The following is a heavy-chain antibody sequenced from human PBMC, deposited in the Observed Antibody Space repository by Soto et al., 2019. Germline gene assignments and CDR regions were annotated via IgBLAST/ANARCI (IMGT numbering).Heavy chain of an antibody. Sequence: SETLSLTXTVSGGSISSYYWSWIWQPPGKGLEWIGYIYYSGSANYNPSLKSRVTISVDTSKNQFSLKLSSVTAADTAVYYCARERNYYYDSSGYYSDWGQGTLVTVSS. V-gene: IGHV4-59*01. J-gene: IGHJ4*02. CDR3: ARERNYYYDSSGYYSD. CDR1: GGSISSYY. CDR2: IYYSGSA. D-gene: IGHD3-22*01.